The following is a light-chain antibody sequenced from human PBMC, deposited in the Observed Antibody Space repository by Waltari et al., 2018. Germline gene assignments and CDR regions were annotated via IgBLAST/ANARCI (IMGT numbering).Light chain of an antibody. CDR2: LGA. CDR1: QSLLHGNGNNY. V-gene: IGKV2-28*01. J-gene: IGKJ1*01. Sequence: DIVVTQSPLSLPVTPGEPASISCRSSQSLLHGNGNNYLDWYLQKPGQSPQLLIYLGANRGSGVPDRVSGSGSGTDFTLRISRVEAEDVGVYYCMQSLQALWTFGPGTKVEIK. CDR3: MQSLQALWT.